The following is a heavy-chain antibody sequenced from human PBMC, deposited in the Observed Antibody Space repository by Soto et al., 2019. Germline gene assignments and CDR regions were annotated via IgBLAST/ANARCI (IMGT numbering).Heavy chain of an antibody. CDR2: IYYNGNT. CDR3: ARHGPLSNNWNQLDY. J-gene: IGHJ4*02. Sequence: GWIRQPPGKGLEWIGNIYYNGNTFYNPSLKSRVTISIDTSKNQFSLKLSSVTAADTAVYYCARHGPLSNNWNQLDYWGQGTLVTVSS. D-gene: IGHD1-1*01. V-gene: IGHV4-39*01.